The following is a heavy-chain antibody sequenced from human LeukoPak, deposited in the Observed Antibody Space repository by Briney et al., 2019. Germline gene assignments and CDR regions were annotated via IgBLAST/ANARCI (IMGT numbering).Heavy chain of an antibody. D-gene: IGHD3-9*01. CDR2: IYYSGST. V-gene: IGHV4-39*01. CDR1: GFTFSSYW. Sequence: PGGSLRLSCAASGFTFSSYWMHWIRQPPGKGLEWIGSIYYSGSTYYNPSLKSRVTISVDTSKNQFSLKLSSVTAADTAVYYCARQGVDILTGYGIDYWGQGTLVTVSS. CDR3: ARQGVDILTGYGIDY. J-gene: IGHJ4*02.